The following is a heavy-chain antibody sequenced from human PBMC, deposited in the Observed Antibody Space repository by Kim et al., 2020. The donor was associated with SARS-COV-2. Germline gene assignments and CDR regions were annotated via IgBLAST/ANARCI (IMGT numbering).Heavy chain of an antibody. V-gene: IGHV3-7*01. J-gene: IGHJ4*02. CDR3: ARDPRGGVTVFDY. CDR2: IKQDGSEK. Sequence: GGSLRLSCAASGFTFSSYWMSWVRQAPGKGLEWVANIKQDGSEKYYVDSVKGRFTISRDNAKNSLYLQMNSLRAEDTAVYYCARDPRGGVTVFDYWGQGTLVTVSS. CDR1: GFTFSSYW. D-gene: IGHD2-21*02.